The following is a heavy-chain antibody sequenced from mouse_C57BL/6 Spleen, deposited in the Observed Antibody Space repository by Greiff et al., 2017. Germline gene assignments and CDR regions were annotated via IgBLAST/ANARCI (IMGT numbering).Heavy chain of an antibody. J-gene: IGHJ4*01. Sequence: QVQLQQPGAELVKPGASVKLSCKASGYTFTSYWMHWVKQRPGQGLEWIGMINPNSGSTNYTEKFKSQATLTVDKSSSTASMQLSSRTSEDSAVYYCARRLAYYCTPEAMDYWGQGTSVTVSA. V-gene: IGHV1-64*01. CDR3: ARRLAYYCTPEAMDY. CDR2: INPNSGST. D-gene: IGHD2-10*01. CDR1: GYTFTSYW.